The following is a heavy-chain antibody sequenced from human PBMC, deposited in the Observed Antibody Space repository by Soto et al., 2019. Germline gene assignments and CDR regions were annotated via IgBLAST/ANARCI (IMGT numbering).Heavy chain of an antibody. J-gene: IGHJ4*02. CDR2: INWDGDSI. CDR3: ALVSSSSFYSLNF. V-gene: IGHV3-9*01. CDR1: GITFDDFA. D-gene: IGHD6-6*01. Sequence: EVQLVESGGGLVQPGRSLRLSCVASGITFDDFAMHWVRQAPGKGLEWVSGINWDGDSIDYADSVKGRLTISRDKAKNSLYLQMSSLRREDTALYFCALVSSSSFYSLNFWGQGTLVTGSS.